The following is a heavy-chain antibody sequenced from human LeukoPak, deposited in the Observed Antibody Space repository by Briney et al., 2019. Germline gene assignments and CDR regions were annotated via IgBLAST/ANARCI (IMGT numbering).Heavy chain of an antibody. Sequence: SVKVSCKASGGTSSSYAISWVRQAPGQGLEWMGGIIPIFGTANYAQKFQGRVTITADESTSTAYMELSSLRSEDTAVYYCAGSTVTRLAEYFQHWGQGTLVTVSS. CDR2: IIPIFGTA. J-gene: IGHJ1*01. D-gene: IGHD4-17*01. CDR3: AGSTVTRLAEYFQH. CDR1: GGTSSSYA. V-gene: IGHV1-69*13.